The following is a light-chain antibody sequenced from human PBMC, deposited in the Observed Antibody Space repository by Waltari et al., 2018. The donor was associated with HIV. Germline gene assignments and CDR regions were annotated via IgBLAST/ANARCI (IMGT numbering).Light chain of an antibody. CDR2: RNN. J-gene: IGLJ1*01. Sequence: QSVLTQPPSASETPGQRVTISCSGSSPTIGGNYVYWYQHLPGTAPKLLIYRNNQRPSGVPYRFSGSKSGTSASLAISGLRSEDEADYYCAAWGDSLTSFVFGTGTKVTVL. CDR1: SPTIGGNY. CDR3: AAWGDSLTSFV. V-gene: IGLV1-47*01.